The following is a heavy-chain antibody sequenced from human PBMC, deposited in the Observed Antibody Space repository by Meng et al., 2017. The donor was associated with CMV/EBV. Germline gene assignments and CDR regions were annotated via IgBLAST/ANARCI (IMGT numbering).Heavy chain of an antibody. Sequence: DDYAMHWVRQAPGKGLECVSLISWDGGSTYYADSVKGRFTISRDNSKNSLYLQMNSLRAEDTALYYCAKGRGTAYYYGSGSWGQFDYWGQGTLVTVSS. CDR3: AKGRGTAYYYGSGSWGQFDY. D-gene: IGHD3-10*01. V-gene: IGHV3-43D*03. CDR1: DDYA. CDR2: ISWDGGST. J-gene: IGHJ4*02.